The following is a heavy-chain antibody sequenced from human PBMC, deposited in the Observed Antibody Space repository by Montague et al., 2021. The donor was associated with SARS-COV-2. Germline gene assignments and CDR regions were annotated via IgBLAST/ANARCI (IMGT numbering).Heavy chain of an antibody. Sequence: SETLSLTCGSASLRLTSNYGTYLNHPPLKSLHGIGENHPYGHTRYNPSLMSRVTLSLGTSSNTFSLKLTSVTAADTAVYYCARGLDHNKGGDYWGQGIMVIVSS. V-gene: IGHV4-34*01. CDR1: SLRLTSNY. J-gene: IGHJ4*02. CDR2: HPYGHT. D-gene: IGHD3-16*01. CDR3: ARGLDHNKGGDY.